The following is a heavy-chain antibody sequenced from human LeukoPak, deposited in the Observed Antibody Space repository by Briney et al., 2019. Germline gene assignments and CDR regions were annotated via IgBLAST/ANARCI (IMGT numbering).Heavy chain of an antibody. V-gene: IGHV1-69*13. Sequence: SVKVSCKASGGTFSSYAISWVRQAPGQGLEWMGGIIPIFGTANYAQKFQGRVTITADESTSTAYMELSSLRSEDTAVYYCARGQRTGSSGWYFRYYYYGMDVWGQGTTVTVSS. CDR1: GGTFSSYA. J-gene: IGHJ6*02. D-gene: IGHD6-19*01. CDR3: ARGQRTGSSGWYFRYYYYGMDV. CDR2: IIPIFGTA.